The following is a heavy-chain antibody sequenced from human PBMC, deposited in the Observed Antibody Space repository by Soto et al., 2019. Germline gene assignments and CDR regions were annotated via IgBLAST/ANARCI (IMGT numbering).Heavy chain of an antibody. CDR1: GGTFSSYA. CDR3: ARRGRGTYYDDSSGYYSLDC. V-gene: IGHV1-69*01. J-gene: IGHJ4*02. CDR2: IIPIFGTA. D-gene: IGHD3-22*01. Sequence: QVQLVQSGAEVKKPGSSVKVSCKASGGTFSSYAISWVRQAPGQGLEWMGGIIPIFGTANYAQKFQGRVTITADESTSTAYMELSSLRSEDTAVYYCARRGRGTYYDDSSGYYSLDCWGQGTLVTVCS.